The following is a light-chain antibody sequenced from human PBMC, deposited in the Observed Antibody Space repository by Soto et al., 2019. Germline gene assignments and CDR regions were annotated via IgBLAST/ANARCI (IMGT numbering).Light chain of an antibody. CDR3: SSYSFTPSRYV. CDR1: SFKN. Sequence: QSALTQPASVSGSPGQSINISCTGTSFKNVSWYQQNPGQSPKLLIYDVSSRPSGISHRFSGSESAYTASLTISGLQADDEAEYYCSSYSFTPSRYVFGTGTKETVL. CDR2: DVS. J-gene: IGLJ1*01. V-gene: IGLV2-14*03.